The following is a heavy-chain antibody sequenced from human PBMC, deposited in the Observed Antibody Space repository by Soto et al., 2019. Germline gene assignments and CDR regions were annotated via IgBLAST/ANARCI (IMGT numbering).Heavy chain of an antibody. D-gene: IGHD4-4*01. CDR3: ARHSGNYPNHYYYYGMDV. Sequence: GGSLILSCAASGLTFSIYSRHLVRHAPGKGLEWVAVISYDGSNKYYADSVKGRFTISRDNSKNTLYLQMNSLRAEDTAVYYCARHSGNYPNHYYYYGMDVWGQGTTVTVSS. J-gene: IGHJ6*02. CDR1: GLTFSIYS. CDR2: ISYDGSNK. V-gene: IGHV3-30-3*01.